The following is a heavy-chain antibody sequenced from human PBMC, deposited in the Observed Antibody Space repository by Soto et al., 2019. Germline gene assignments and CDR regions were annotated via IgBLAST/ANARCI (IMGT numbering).Heavy chain of an antibody. Sequence: QVQLQESGPGLVKPSQTLSLSCTLSGDSISSGNYYWGWIRHSPGKGLEWIAYINYSGSTCWNRSLRGPITMSVDTWKNQFSLKLRSVTAAHTAVYYCARVPPGSGTYFNYYYVMDVWGQGTTVTVSS. D-gene: IGHD3-10*01. CDR1: GDSISSGNYY. CDR3: ARVPPGSGTYFNYYYVMDV. J-gene: IGHJ6*02. V-gene: IGHV4-30-4*01. CDR2: INYSGST.